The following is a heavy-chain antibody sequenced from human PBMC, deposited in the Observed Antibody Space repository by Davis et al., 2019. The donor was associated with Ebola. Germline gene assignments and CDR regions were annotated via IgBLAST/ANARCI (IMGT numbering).Heavy chain of an antibody. Sequence: AASVKVSCKASGGTFSSYTISWVRQAPGQGLEWMGRIIPILGIANYAQKFQGRVTITADKSTSTAYMELSSLRSEDTAVYYCARDLGYCGGGTCYGDRNWLDPWGQGTLVTVSS. D-gene: IGHD2-15*01. CDR1: GGTFSSYT. V-gene: IGHV1-69*04. CDR3: ARDLGYCGGGTCYGDRNWLDP. J-gene: IGHJ5*02. CDR2: IIPILGIA.